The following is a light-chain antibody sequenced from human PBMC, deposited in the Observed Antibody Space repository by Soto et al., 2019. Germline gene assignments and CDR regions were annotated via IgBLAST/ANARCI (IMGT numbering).Light chain of an antibody. CDR2: EVT. CDR3: CSYAGSTTFVV. V-gene: IGLV2-23*02. J-gene: IGLJ3*02. CDR1: NSDVGNYKL. Sequence: QSVLTQPASVSGSPGQSITISCTGTNSDVGNYKLVSWYQQHPGKAPKLLIYEVTKRPSGVSSRFSGSKSGNTASLTVSGLQAEDEAYYYCCSYAGSTTFVVFGGGTKVTVL.